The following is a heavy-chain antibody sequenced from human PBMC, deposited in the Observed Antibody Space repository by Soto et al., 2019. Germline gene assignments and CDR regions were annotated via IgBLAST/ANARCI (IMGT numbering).Heavy chain of an antibody. CDR2: ISGDTATT. D-gene: IGHD6-19*01. Sequence: PGESLKISCAASGFSFSEYSMTWVRQAPGKGLQWVSAISGDTATTHYADSVKGRFTISRDNSRDTLYLQMNSLRVEDTAIYYCAKPLQQWLLQGSGVDVWGQGTTVTVSS. J-gene: IGHJ6*02. CDR1: GFSFSEYS. V-gene: IGHV3-23*01. CDR3: AKPLQQWLLQGSGVDV.